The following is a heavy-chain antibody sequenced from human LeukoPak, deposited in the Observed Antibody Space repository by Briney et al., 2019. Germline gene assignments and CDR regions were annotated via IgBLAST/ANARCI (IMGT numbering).Heavy chain of an antibody. Sequence: KTSETLSLTCTVSGGSISSYYWSWIRQPAGKGLEWIGRIYTSGSTNYNPSLKSRVTMSVDTSKNQFSLKLSSVTAADTAVYYCARGMKWELLRFTYYYYMDVWGKGTTVTVSS. CDR2: IYTSGST. V-gene: IGHV4-4*07. CDR3: ARGMKWELLRFTYYYYMDV. J-gene: IGHJ6*03. CDR1: GGSISSYY. D-gene: IGHD1-26*01.